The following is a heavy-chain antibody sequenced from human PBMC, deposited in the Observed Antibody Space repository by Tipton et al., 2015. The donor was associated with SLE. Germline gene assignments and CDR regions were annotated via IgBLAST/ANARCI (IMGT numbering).Heavy chain of an antibody. CDR2: ISSSGNTI. J-gene: IGHJ4*02. CDR3: ARVLEFQLLGWRNFDY. V-gene: IGHV3-11*04. CDR1: GFTFSDSY. D-gene: IGHD2-2*01. Sequence: GSLRLSCVASGFTFSDSYMCWIRQAPGKGLEWISYISSSGNTIYFADSVKGRFTISRDNAKNSLYLQMNSLRAEDTAVYYCARVLEFQLLGWRNFDYWGQGTLVTVSS.